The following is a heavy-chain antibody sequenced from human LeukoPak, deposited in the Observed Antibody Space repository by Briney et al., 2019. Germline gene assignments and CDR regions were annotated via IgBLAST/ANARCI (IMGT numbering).Heavy chain of an antibody. V-gene: IGHV4-38-2*01. D-gene: IGHD3-3*01. Sequence: SETLSLTCAVSGYSISSGYYWGWIRQPPGKGLEWIGSIYHSGSTYYNPSLKSRVTISVDTSKNQFSLKVSSVTAADTAVYYCARGSVDFWSGWNYWGQGTLVTVSS. CDR1: GYSISSGYY. CDR3: ARGSVDFWSGWNY. CDR2: IYHSGST. J-gene: IGHJ4*02.